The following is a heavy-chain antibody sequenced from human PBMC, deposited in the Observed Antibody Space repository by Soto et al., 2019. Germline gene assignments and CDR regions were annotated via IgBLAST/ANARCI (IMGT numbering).Heavy chain of an antibody. CDR2: IKSGGST. Sequence: GGSLRLSCAASTNTFNIYAMSWVRQAPGMGLEWVSAIKSGGSTYYADSVKGRFTISRDDSKNALHLQMNSLRAEDTAVYYCSGFRGDGLFNFWGQGTLVTVSS. CDR3: SGFRGDGLFNF. V-gene: IGHV3-23*01. CDR1: TNTFNIYA. J-gene: IGHJ4*02. D-gene: IGHD3-22*01.